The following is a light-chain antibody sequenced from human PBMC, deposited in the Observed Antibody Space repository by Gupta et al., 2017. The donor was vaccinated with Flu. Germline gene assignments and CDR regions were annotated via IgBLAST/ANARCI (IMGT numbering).Light chain of an antibody. Sequence: DIVMTQSPDSLAVSLGERAPINCKSSQSVLHSSNNVNYLAWYQQKPGQPPKLLIYWASTRESGVPDRFSGSGSGTDFTLTISSLQAEDVAVYDCQHYSNFPRTFGQETKVEVK. V-gene: IGKV4-1*01. CDR2: WAS. CDR1: QSVLHSSNNVNY. J-gene: IGKJ1*01. CDR3: QHYSNFPRT.